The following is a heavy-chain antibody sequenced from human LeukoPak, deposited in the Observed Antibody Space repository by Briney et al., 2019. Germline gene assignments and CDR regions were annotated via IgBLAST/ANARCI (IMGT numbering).Heavy chain of an antibody. J-gene: IGHJ4*02. CDR3: AREKGAARAFDY. V-gene: IGHV1-46*03. D-gene: IGHD6-6*01. CDR2: INPSGGST. CDR1: GYSFTGYY. Sequence: GASVKVSCKASGYSFTGYYMHWVRQAPGQGLEWMGIINPSGGSTTYAQEFQGRGTMTRDTSTSTVYMQLSSLSSEDTAVYYCAREKGAARAFDYWGQGTLVTVSS.